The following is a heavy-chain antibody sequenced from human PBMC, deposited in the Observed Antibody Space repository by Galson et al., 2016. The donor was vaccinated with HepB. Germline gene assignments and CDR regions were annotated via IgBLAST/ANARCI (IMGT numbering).Heavy chain of an antibody. Sequence: CAISGDSVSSNSAAWNWIRQSPSRGLEWLGRTYYRSKWFNDYAPSVKSQITINPDTSKNQFSLQPNSVTPEDTAVYYCARTNSETYGGGNFDYWGQGTLVTVSS. CDR1: GDSVSSNSAA. V-gene: IGHV6-1*01. J-gene: IGHJ4*01. D-gene: IGHD1-26*01. CDR2: TYYRSKWFN. CDR3: ARTNSETYGGGNFDY.